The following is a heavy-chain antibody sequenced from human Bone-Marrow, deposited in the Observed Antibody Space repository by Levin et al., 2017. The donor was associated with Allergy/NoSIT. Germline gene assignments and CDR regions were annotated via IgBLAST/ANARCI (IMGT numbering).Heavy chain of an antibody. Sequence: GGSLRLSCAASGFTFSNYWMHWDRQAPGKGLVWVSHINSDGSNTNYADSVKGRFTISRDNAKNTLYLQMNSLRAEDTAVYYCARGGCSSTSCLDSWGQGTLVTVSP. D-gene: IGHD2-2*01. J-gene: IGHJ5*01. CDR2: INSDGSNT. CDR3: ARGGCSSTSCLDS. V-gene: IGHV3-74*01. CDR1: GFTFSNYW.